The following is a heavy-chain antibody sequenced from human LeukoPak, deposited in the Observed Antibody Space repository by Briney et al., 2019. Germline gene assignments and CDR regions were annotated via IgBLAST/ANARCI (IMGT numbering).Heavy chain of an antibody. V-gene: IGHV3-33*01. CDR1: VFTFSSYG. CDR2: IWYDGSNK. D-gene: IGHD1-7*01. CDR3: ARDSLTGTTGNFDY. J-gene: IGHJ4*02. Sequence: GGSLRLSCAASVFTFSSYGMHWVRQAPGKGLEWVAVIWYDGSNKYYADSVKGRFTISRDNSKNTLYLQMNSLRAEDTAVYYCARDSLTGTTGNFDYWGQGTLVTVSS.